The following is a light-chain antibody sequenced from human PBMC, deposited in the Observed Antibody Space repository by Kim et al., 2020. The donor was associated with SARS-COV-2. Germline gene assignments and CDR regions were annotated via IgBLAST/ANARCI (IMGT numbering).Light chain of an antibody. CDR1: QTVVNN. CDR3: QQYNDWPSIT. J-gene: IGKJ5*01. V-gene: IGKV3-15*01. CDR2: AAS. Sequence: PGERATLSCRASQTVVNNLAWYQQQPGQAPRLLIYAASTRANGIAARFSGSGSGTDFTLTITSLQSEDSAIYYCQQYNDWPSITFGRGTRLEIK.